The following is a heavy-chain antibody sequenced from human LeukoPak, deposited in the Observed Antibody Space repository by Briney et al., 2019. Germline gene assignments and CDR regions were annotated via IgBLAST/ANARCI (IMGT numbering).Heavy chain of an antibody. CDR2: TYYGSKWYN. D-gene: IGHD6-19*01. Sequence: SQTLSLTCAISGDSVSSNSAAWNWIRQSPSRGLEWLGRTYYGSKWYNDYAVSVKSRITINPDTSKNQFSLQLNSVTPEDTAVYYCAREISGIAVAGTRYYYGMDVWGQGTTVTVSS. V-gene: IGHV6-1*01. CDR1: GDSVSSNSAA. J-gene: IGHJ6*02. CDR3: AREISGIAVAGTRYYYGMDV.